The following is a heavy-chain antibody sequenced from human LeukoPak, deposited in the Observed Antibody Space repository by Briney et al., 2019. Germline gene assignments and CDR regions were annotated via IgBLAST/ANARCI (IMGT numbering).Heavy chain of an antibody. Sequence: GGSLRLSCAASGFTVSSYSMNWVRQAPGKGLEWVSSISSSSSYIYYADSVKGRFTISRDNAKNSLYLQMNSLRAEDTAVYYCARHSSSSYMPFDYWGQGTLVTVSS. V-gene: IGHV3-21*01. CDR3: ARHSSSSYMPFDY. D-gene: IGHD6-13*01. CDR2: ISSSSSYI. J-gene: IGHJ4*02. CDR1: GFTVSSYS.